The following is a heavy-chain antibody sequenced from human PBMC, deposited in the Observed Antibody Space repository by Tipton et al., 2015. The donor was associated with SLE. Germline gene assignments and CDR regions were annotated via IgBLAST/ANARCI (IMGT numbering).Heavy chain of an antibody. Sequence: GLVKPSETLSLTCTIYAGSFSGYRWSWIRQPPGKGLEWIGEVNYSGDTNYNPSLKSRVTISVDTSKNQFSLKVSSVTAADTAVYYCARDVLPGQLWFDYWGQGTLVTVSS. CDR2: VNYSGDT. CDR1: AGSFSGYR. CDR3: ARDVLPGQLWFDY. D-gene: IGHD3-16*01. V-gene: IGHV4-34*01. J-gene: IGHJ4*02.